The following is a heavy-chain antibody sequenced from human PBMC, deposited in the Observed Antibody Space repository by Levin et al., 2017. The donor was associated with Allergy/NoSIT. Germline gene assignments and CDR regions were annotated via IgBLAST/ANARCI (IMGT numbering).Heavy chain of an antibody. J-gene: IGHJ5*02. CDR2: IDESGNST. CDR3: VKGGWCDN. Sequence: GESLKISCSASGFTFSAYVMTWVRQVPGKGLEWVSGIDESGNSTYYADPVKGRFTISRDNSKNTVSLQMNSLRADDTAVYYCVKGGWCDNWGQGVLVTVSS. CDR1: GFTFSAYV. V-gene: IGHV3-23*01.